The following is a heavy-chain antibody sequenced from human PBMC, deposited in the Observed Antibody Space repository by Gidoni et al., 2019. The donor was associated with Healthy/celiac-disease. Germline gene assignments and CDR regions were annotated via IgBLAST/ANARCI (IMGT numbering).Heavy chain of an antibody. Sequence: QLQLQESGPGLVKPSETLSITCTVSGGSISSSSYYWGWLRQPPGKGLEWIGSIYYSGSTYYNPSLKSRVTISVDTSKNQFSLKLSSVTAADTAVYYCARPVGARSNWFDPWGQGTLVTVSS. CDR2: IYYSGST. D-gene: IGHD1-26*01. V-gene: IGHV4-39*01. CDR1: GGSISSSSYY. CDR3: ARPVGARSNWFDP. J-gene: IGHJ5*02.